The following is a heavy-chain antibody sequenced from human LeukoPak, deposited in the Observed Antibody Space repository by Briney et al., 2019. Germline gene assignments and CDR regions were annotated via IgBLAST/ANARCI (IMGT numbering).Heavy chain of an antibody. CDR1: GFTFDNYA. V-gene: IGHV3-23*01. J-gene: IGHJ4*02. CDR3: AKSSNFWSGYSDS. Sequence: GGSLRLSCAASGFTFDNYALNWVRQAPGKGLEWVSAITGVGGTTYYADSVKGRFTISRDNSKNTLYLQMNSLRAEDTAVYYCAKSSNFWSGYSDSWGQGTLDSVSS. D-gene: IGHD3-3*01. CDR2: ITGVGGTT.